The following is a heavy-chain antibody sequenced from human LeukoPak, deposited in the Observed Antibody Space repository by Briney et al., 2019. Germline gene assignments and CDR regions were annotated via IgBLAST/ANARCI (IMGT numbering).Heavy chain of an antibody. Sequence: AAVKVSCKASGYTFTVYYMHWVRQAPGQGLEWMGWINADSGGTNYAQKFQGRVTMTRDTSISTAYMELSRLRSDDTAVYYCAREEMGRTTGDNYYYYRMDVWGQGTTVTVS. V-gene: IGHV1-2*02. CDR3: AREEMGRTTGDNYYYYRMDV. D-gene: IGHD5-24*01. CDR2: INADSGGT. J-gene: IGHJ6*02. CDR1: GYTFTVYY.